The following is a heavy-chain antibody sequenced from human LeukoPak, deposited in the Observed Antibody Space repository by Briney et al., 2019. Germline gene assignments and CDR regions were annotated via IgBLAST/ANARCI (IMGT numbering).Heavy chain of an antibody. CDR2: ISGSGGST. D-gene: IGHD5-18*01. CDR3: AKDLTRGYSYGLGY. J-gene: IGHJ4*02. CDR1: GFTFSSYA. V-gene: IGHV3-23*01. Sequence: TGGSLRLSCAASGFTFSSYAMSWVRQAPGKGLEWVSAISGSGGSTYYADSVKGRFTTSRDNSKNTLYLQMNSLRAEDTAVYYCAKDLTRGYSYGLGYWGQGTLVTVSS.